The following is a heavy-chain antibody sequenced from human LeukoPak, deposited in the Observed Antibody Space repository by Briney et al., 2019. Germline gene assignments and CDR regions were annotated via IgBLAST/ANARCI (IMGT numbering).Heavy chain of an antibody. CDR1: GGSISSSSYY. V-gene: IGHV4-39*07. D-gene: IGHD3-10*01. Sequence: SETLSLTCTVSGGSISSSSYYWGWIRQPPGKGLEWIGSIYYSGSTYYNPSLKSRDTISVDTSKNQFSLKLSSVTAADTAVYYCARAMVRGVINWFDPWGQGTLVTVSS. J-gene: IGHJ5*02. CDR3: ARAMVRGVINWFDP. CDR2: IYYSGST.